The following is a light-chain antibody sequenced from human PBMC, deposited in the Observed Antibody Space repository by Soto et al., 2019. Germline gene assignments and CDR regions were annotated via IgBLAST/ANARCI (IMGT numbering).Light chain of an antibody. J-gene: IGKJ2*01. V-gene: IGKV3-20*01. CDR3: QQYGSSLQYN. Sequence: EIVLTQSPGTLSLSPGERATLSCRASQSVSSSYLAWYQQKPGQAPRLLIYGASSRATGIPDRFSGSGSGTDFTLTISRLEPEDFAVYYCQQYGSSLQYNFGQGTKLEIQ. CDR2: GAS. CDR1: QSVSSSY.